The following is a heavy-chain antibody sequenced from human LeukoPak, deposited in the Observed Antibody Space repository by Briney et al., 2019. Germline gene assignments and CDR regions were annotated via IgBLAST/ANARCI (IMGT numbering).Heavy chain of an antibody. V-gene: IGHV3-11*04. CDR1: GFTFSDYY. D-gene: IGHD6-25*01. Sequence: GGSLRHSCAASGFTFSDYYMSWIRQAPGKGLEWISYISNSVSSIIYYADSVKGRFTISRDNAKNSLYLQMNSLRAEDTAVYYCARERGHRFEYWGQGTVVTVSS. CDR2: ISNSVSSII. J-gene: IGHJ4*02. CDR3: ARERGHRFEY.